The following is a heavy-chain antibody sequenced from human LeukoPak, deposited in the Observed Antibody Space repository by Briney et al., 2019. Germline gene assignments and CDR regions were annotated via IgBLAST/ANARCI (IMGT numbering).Heavy chain of an antibody. D-gene: IGHD1-26*01. Sequence: PGGSLRLSCAASGFTFSTCSMKWVRQAPGKALEWVSSISGSSYHIYYADSVKGRFTISRDNANNLLYLQMNSLRAKDTAVYYCASGTIVGARGADNWGQGTLVTVSS. CDR3: ASGTIVGARGADN. CDR2: ISGSSYHI. CDR1: GFTFSTCS. V-gene: IGHV3-21*01. J-gene: IGHJ4*02.